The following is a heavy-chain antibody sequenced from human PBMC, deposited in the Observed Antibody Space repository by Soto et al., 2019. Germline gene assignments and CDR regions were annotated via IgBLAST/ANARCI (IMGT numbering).Heavy chain of an antibody. CDR1: GFTFSSYS. CDR2: ISSSSSYI. Sequence: EVQLVESGGGLVKPGGSLRLSCAASGFTFSSYSMNWVRQAPGKGLEWVSSISSSSSYIYYADSVKGRFTISRDNAKNSLHLQMNSLRAEDTAVYYCARDGNYDYVGGSYRGASDYWGQGTLVTVSS. V-gene: IGHV3-21*01. D-gene: IGHD3-16*02. J-gene: IGHJ4*02. CDR3: ARDGNYDYVGGSYRGASDY.